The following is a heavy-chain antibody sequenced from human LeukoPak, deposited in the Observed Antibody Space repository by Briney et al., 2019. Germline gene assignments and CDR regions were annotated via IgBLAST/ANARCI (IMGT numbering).Heavy chain of an antibody. Sequence: SETLSLTCTVSGGSISSYYWSWIRQPPGKGLEWIGYIYYSGSTNYNPSLKSRVTISVDTSKNQFSLKLSSVTAADTAVYYCARQVTMVRGVINYFDYWGQGTLVTVSS. V-gene: IGHV4-59*08. J-gene: IGHJ4*02. CDR1: GGSISSYY. CDR2: IYYSGST. D-gene: IGHD3-10*01. CDR3: ARQVTMVRGVINYFDY.